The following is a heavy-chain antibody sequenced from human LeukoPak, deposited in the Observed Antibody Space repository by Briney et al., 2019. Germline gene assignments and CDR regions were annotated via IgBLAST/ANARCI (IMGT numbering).Heavy chain of an antibody. CDR2: ISGNAGST. V-gene: IGHV3-23*01. Sequence: PGGSLRLSCAASGFTFGSYAMSWVRQAPGKGPEWVSAISGNAGSTHYADFVKGRFTISRDNSKNTLYLQMNSLRAEDTAVYYCARDGGGRYYYDSSGYYYWGHGTLVTVSS. CDR1: GFTFGSYA. CDR3: ARDGGGRYYYDSSGYYY. J-gene: IGHJ4*01. D-gene: IGHD3-22*01.